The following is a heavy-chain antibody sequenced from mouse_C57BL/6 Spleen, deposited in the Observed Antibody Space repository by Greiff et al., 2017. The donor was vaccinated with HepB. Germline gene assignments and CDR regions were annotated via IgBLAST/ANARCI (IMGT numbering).Heavy chain of an antibody. CDR1: GFTFSDYG. CDR2: ISSGSSTI. D-gene: IGHD2-10*01. Sequence: EVQLMESGGGLVKPGGSLKLSCAASGFTFSDYGMHWVRQAPEKGLEWVAYISSGSSTIYYADTVKGRFTISRDNAKNTLFLQMTSLRSEDTAMYYCAKDGLLEAMDYWGQGTSVTVSS. CDR3: AKDGLLEAMDY. J-gene: IGHJ4*01. V-gene: IGHV5-17*01.